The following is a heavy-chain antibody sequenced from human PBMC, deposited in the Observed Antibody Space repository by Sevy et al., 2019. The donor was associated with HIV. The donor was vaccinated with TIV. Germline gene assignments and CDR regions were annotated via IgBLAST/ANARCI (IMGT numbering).Heavy chain of an antibody. D-gene: IGHD6-13*01. CDR3: ANSRGKYDGSSWLYYHCAVDV. J-gene: IGHJ6*02. CDR1: GLPFSRLG. V-gene: IGHV3-30*18. CDR2: ISNDGSDK. Sequence: GGSLRLSCVASGLPFSRLGMHWVRQAPGRGLEWVAIISNDGSDKEYADSVKGRFTISRDNSKDMLYLQMNSLRLEDTDVYYCANSRGKYDGSSWLYYHCAVDVWGQGTTVTVSS.